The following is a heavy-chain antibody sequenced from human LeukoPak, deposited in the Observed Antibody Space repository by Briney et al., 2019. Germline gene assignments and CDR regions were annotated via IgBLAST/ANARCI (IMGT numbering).Heavy chain of an antibody. CDR1: GFTFSSYA. J-gene: IGHJ4*02. CDR2: ISGSGGRT. CDR3: ARDGSGWSEGDY. V-gene: IGHV3-23*01. Sequence: PGGSLRLSCAASGFTFSSYAMSWVRQAPGKGLEWVSVISGSGGRTYHADSVKGRFTISRDNTKNTLYLQMNSLRAEDTAVYYCARDGSGWSEGDYWGQGTLVTVSS. D-gene: IGHD6-19*01.